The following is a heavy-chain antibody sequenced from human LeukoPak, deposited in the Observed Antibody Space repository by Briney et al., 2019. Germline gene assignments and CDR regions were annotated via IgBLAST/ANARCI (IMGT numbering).Heavy chain of an antibody. J-gene: IGHJ4*02. D-gene: IGHD6-19*01. CDR1: GFIFRDYW. CDR2: INPDGSDN. Sequence: GGSLRLSCAGSGFIFRDYWLTWVRQAPGKGLEWVANINPDGSDNNYVDSLKGRFTIFRDNAKNLLFLQMNSLRVEDTAVYYCAGPPQAGPFDYWGQGTLVTVSS. V-gene: IGHV3-7*01. CDR3: AGPPQAGPFDY.